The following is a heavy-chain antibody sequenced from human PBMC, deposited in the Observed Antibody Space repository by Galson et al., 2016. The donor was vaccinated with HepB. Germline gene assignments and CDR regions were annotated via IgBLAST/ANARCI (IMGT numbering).Heavy chain of an antibody. J-gene: IGHJ4*02. D-gene: IGHD3-10*01. CDR3: ARLRPTGISGRGYFDS. Sequence: LTCSVSGGSIISTSYYWAWVRQPPGKGPQYIGTLDYTGSTYSTPSLASRVAISVDASKNQFSLHLASVTAADTAVYYCARLRPTGISGRGYFDSWGRGTLVTVSS. CDR1: GGSIISTSYY. CDR2: LDYTGST. V-gene: IGHV4-39*01.